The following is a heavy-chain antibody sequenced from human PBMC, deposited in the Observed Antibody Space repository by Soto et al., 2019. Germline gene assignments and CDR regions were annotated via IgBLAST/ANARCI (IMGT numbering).Heavy chain of an antibody. Sequence: SETLSLTCTVSGGSISSGGYYWSWIRQHPGKGLEWIGYIYYSGSTYYNPSLKSRVTISVDTSKNQFSLKLSSVTAADTAVYYCARAPRKVYYYGSGSPTGYDYWGQGTLVTVS. V-gene: IGHV4-31*03. CDR2: IYYSGST. D-gene: IGHD3-10*01. J-gene: IGHJ4*02. CDR1: GGSISSGGYY. CDR3: ARAPRKVYYYGSGSPTGYDY.